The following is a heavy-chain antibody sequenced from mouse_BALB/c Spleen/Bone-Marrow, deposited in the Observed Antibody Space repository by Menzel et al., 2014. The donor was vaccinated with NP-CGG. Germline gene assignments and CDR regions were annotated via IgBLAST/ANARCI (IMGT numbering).Heavy chain of an antibody. Sequence: VQLQHSGAELVKPGASVKLSCTASGFNIKDTYMHWVKQRPEQGLEWIGRIDPANGNTKYDPKFQGKATITADTSSNTACLQLSSLTSEDTAVYYCARYRLGTYFDYWGQGTTLTVSS. V-gene: IGHV14-3*02. J-gene: IGHJ2*01. D-gene: IGHD2-14*01. CDR2: IDPANGNT. CDR1: GFNIKDTY. CDR3: ARYRLGTYFDY.